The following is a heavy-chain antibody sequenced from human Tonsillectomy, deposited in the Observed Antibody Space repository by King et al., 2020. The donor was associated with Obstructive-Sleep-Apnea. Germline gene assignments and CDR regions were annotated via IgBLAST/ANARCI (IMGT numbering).Heavy chain of an antibody. CDR2: IYYSGST. D-gene: IGHD3-16*01. Sequence: QLQESGPGLVKPSETLSLTCTVSGGSINSYYWSWIRQPPGKGLEWIGDIYYSGSTKYNPSLKSRVTISVDTSKNQFSLKLSSVTAADTAVYYCARGGYFDYWGQGTLVTVSS. CDR1: GGSINSYY. J-gene: IGHJ4*02. CDR3: ARGGYFDY. V-gene: IGHV4-59*08.